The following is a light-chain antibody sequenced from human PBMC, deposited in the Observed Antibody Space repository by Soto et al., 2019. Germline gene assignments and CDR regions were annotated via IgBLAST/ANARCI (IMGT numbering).Light chain of an antibody. CDR1: QSVPRSY. J-gene: IGKJ5*01. Sequence: EIVLTQSPGTLSLSPGERATLSCRASQSVPRSYLAWYQQKPGQAPRLLIYGTSSRATGIPDRFSGSGSGTDFTLTISRVESGDFAVFYCQQYGSSITFGQGTLLEIK. V-gene: IGKV3-20*01. CDR2: GTS. CDR3: QQYGSSIT.